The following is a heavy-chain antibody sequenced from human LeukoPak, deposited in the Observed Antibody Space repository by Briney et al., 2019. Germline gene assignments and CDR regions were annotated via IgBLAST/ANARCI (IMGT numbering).Heavy chain of an antibody. Sequence: GGSLRLSCTASGFTFGDYVMSWVRQAPGKGLEWVGFIRSKAYGGTTKNAASVKGRFTISRDDSRSIAYLQMNSLKTEDTAVYYCTRRYNYDSSVYYYVRDAFDIWGQGTMVTVSS. J-gene: IGHJ3*02. CDR1: GFTFGDYV. CDR3: TRRYNYDSSVYYYVRDAFDI. V-gene: IGHV3-49*04. CDR2: IRSKAYGGTT. D-gene: IGHD3-22*01.